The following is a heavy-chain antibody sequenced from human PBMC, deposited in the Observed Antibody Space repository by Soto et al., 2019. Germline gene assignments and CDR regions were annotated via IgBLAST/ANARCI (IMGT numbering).Heavy chain of an antibody. CDR1: GGSISSYY. Sequence: SETLSLTCTVSGGSISSYYWSWIRQPPGKGLEWIGYIYYSGSTNYNPSLKSRVTISVNTSKNQFSLKLTSVTAADTAVYYCARVRSGWWYFDYWGQETLVTVSS. D-gene: IGHD6-19*01. CDR2: IYYSGST. J-gene: IGHJ4*02. CDR3: ARVRSGWWYFDY. V-gene: IGHV4-59*01.